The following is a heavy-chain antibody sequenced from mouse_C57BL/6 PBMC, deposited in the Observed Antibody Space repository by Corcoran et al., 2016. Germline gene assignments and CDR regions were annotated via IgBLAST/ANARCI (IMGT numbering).Heavy chain of an antibody. CDR1: GYTFTTYG. CDR2: INTYSGVP. V-gene: IGHV9-3*01. Sequence: QIQLVQSGPELTKPGATVKISCTASGYTFTTYGMSWVKQAPGKGLKWMGWINTYSGVPTYADDFKGRFAFSLETSASTAYLQINNLKNEDTATYFCARSDYGSSYDFDYWGQGTTLTVSA. D-gene: IGHD1-1*01. CDR3: ARSDYGSSYDFDY. J-gene: IGHJ2*01.